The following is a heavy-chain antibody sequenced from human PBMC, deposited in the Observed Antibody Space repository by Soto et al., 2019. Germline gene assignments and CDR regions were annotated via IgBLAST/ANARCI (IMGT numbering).Heavy chain of an antibody. J-gene: IGHJ4*02. Sequence: SETLSRTCTVSGGSVSSSRHYWRWIRQPPGKGLEWIGYINYSGSTNYNPSLKSRVTISVDTSKSQFSLKLTSVTAADTAVYYCARDQGGGAGYAFDYWGQGTLVTVSS. V-gene: IGHV4-61*01. CDR2: INYSGST. CDR3: ARDQGGGAGYAFDY. CDR1: GGSVSSSRHY. D-gene: IGHD3-16*01.